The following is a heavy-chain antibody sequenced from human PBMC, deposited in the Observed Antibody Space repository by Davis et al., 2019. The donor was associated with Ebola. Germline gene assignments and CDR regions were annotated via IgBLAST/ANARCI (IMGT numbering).Heavy chain of an antibody. V-gene: IGHV1-46*01. CDR2: INPSGGST. D-gene: IGHD6-19*01. Sequence: ASVKVSCKASGYTLTRYYMHWVRQAPGQGLEWMGIINPSGGSTTYAQKFQGRVTMTRDTSTSTVYMDLGSLRSEDTAVYYCARDNPYSSGWSNPPGDYWGQGTLVTVSS. CDR1: GYTLTRYY. J-gene: IGHJ4*02. CDR3: ARDNPYSSGWSNPPGDY.